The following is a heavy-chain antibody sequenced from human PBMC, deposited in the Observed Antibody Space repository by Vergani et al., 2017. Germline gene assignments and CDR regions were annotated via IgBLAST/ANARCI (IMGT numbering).Heavy chain of an antibody. CDR1: GFTFSSHA. CDR3: GGGSDNYN. Sequence: EVQLLQSEGAVVQPGGSLRLSCVASGFTFSSHAMSWVRQGHGQGLEWVSSIKNTGDSTLYADSVKGRFTISRDNSKNTLYLQMNNLRVEDTAVYYCGGGSDNYNWGQGTLVPVSS. J-gene: IGHJ4*02. D-gene: IGHD5-24*01. V-gene: IGHV3-23*01. CDR2: IKNTGDST.